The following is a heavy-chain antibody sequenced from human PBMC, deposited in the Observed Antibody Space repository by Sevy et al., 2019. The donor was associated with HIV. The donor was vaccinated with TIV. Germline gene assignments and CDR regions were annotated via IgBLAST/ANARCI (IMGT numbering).Heavy chain of an antibody. D-gene: IGHD3-9*01. CDR2: ISGSGGST. CDR1: GLTFRNYA. J-gene: IGHJ3*02. Sequence: GGSLRLSCAASGLTFRNYAMNWVRQAPGRGLEWVSGISGSGGSTYYADSVKGRFTISRDNSKNTLYLQMNSVRAEDTAVYYCAKDDDTWAGGAFDTWGQGTMVTVSS. V-gene: IGHV3-23*01. CDR3: AKDDDTWAGGAFDT.